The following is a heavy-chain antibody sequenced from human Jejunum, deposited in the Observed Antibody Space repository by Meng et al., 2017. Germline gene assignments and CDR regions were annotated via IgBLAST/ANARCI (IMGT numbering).Heavy chain of an antibody. D-gene: IGHD6-19*01. CDR1: GDSITSGNYY. CDR2: IYIGGTT. J-gene: IGHJ4*02. V-gene: IGHV4-61*02. Sequence: LRLSCTVSGDSITSGNYYWTWIRQPAGKGLEWIGRIYIGGTTNYHPSLRSRVTISPDTSKNQISLRLTSVTAADTAAYYCVSGGSINGWIQFWGQGTLVTVSS. CDR3: VSGGSINGWIQF.